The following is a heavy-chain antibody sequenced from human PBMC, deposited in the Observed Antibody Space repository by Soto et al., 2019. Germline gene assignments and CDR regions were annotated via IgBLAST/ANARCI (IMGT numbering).Heavy chain of an antibody. V-gene: IGHV4-30-4*01. D-gene: IGHD3-10*01. J-gene: IGHJ4*02. CDR1: GGSISSGNYY. CDR2: ISYSGST. Sequence: SETLSLTCTVSGGSISSGNYYWSWIRQPPGKGLEWIGFISYSGSTYYSLSLKSRVTISVDTSKNQFSLKLSSVTAADTAVYYCAQNLDEYYYGSGRHQGPTYYFDYWGQGTLVTVSS. CDR3: AQNLDEYYYGSGRHQGPTYYFDY.